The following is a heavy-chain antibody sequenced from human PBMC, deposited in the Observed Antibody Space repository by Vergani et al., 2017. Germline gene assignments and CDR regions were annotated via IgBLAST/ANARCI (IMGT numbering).Heavy chain of an antibody. CDR3: ATGGSIPTYYYDSSGYQLAY. CDR2: FDPEDGET. V-gene: IGHV1-24*01. J-gene: IGHJ4*02. Sequence: QVQLVQSGAEVKKPGASVKVSCKVSGYTLTELSMHWVRPAPGKGLEWMGGFDPEDGETIYAQKFQGRVTMTEDTSTDTAYMELSSLRSEDTAVYYCATGGSIPTYYYDSSGYQLAYWGQGTLVTVSS. CDR1: GYTLTELS. D-gene: IGHD3-22*01.